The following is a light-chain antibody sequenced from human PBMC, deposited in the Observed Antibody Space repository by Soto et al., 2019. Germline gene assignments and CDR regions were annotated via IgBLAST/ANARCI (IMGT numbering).Light chain of an antibody. CDR2: GAF. Sequence: EIVMTQSPATLSVSPGETATLSCRASQSVSYNVAWYQQKPGQGPRLLIYGAFTRATGIPARFSGSGSGTEFNLTIRSLHSEDFAVYYFQQYKNWPPLTFGGGTKGEIK. V-gene: IGKV3-15*01. CDR3: QQYKNWPPLT. J-gene: IGKJ4*01. CDR1: QSVSYN.